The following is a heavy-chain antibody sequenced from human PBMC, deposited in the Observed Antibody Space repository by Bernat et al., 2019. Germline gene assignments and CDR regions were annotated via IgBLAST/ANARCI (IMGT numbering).Heavy chain of an antibody. CDR3: ARGPRFQVWFDP. CDR1: GGSISSYY. Sequence: QVQLQESGPGLVKPSETLSLTCTVSGGSISSYYWSWIRQPPGKGLEWIGYIYYSGSTNYNPSLKSRVTISVDTSKNQFSLKLSSVTAADTAVYYCARGPRFQVWFDPWGQGTLVTVSS. J-gene: IGHJ5*02. CDR2: IYYSGST. V-gene: IGHV4-59*12.